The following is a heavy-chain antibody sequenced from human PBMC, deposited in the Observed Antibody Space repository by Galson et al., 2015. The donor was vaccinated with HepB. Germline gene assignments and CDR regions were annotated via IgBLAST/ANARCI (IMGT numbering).Heavy chain of an antibody. CDR2: INPDGSEK. D-gene: IGHD3-10*01. CDR1: EFTLSSYW. CDR3: GRRISLVRGIITKPDYYYGMDV. J-gene: IGHJ6*02. V-gene: IGHV3-7*03. Sequence: SLRLSCAASEFTLSSYWMNWVRQAPGKGLEWVANINPDGSEKYYVASLKGRFTVFRDNAKNSLYLQMDSLRAEDTAVYYCGRRISLVRGIITKPDYYYGMDVWGQGTTVTVAS.